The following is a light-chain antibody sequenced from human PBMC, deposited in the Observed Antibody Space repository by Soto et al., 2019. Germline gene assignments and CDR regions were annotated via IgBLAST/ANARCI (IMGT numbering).Light chain of an antibody. CDR2: LNSDGSH. V-gene: IGLV4-69*01. CDR1: SGHSSYA. CDR3: QTWGTGIRV. J-gene: IGLJ2*01. Sequence: QLVLTQSPSASASLGASVKLTCTLSSGHSSYAIAWHQQQPEKGPRYLMKLNSDGSHSKGDGIPDRFSGSSSGAERYLTISSPQSEDEAEYYCQTWGTGIRVFGGGTKVTVL.